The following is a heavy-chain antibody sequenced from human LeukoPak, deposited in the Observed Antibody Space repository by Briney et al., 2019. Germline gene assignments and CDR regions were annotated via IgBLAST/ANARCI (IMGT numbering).Heavy chain of an antibody. CDR1: GFTFSTNW. CDR3: AKEGTRQHLYADGDAFDI. D-gene: IGHD2-2*02. V-gene: IGHV3-7*05. Sequence: GGSLRLSCAASGFTFSTNWMTWVRQAPGKGLEWVANINQDGSERYYVDSVKGRFTVFRDNAKSSLFLQMNSLRAEDTAVYYCAKEGTRQHLYADGDAFDIWGQGTMVTVSS. J-gene: IGHJ3*02. CDR2: INQDGSER.